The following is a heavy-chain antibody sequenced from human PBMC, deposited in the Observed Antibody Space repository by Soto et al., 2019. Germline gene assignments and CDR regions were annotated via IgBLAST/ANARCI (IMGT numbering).Heavy chain of an antibody. V-gene: IGHV3-53*01. Sequence: EVQLVESGGGLIHPGGSLRLSCAASGFNVNSDYMNWVRQTPGKGLEWVASIYSGETTYYADSVRGRFTISSDKSKNTLYFQLSSLRIEDTAVYYCSFAPNWTYQLTRYWGRGTQVTVSS. CDR3: SFAPNWTYQLTRY. CDR2: IYSGETT. CDR1: GFNVNSDY. J-gene: IGHJ4*02. D-gene: IGHD2-2*01.